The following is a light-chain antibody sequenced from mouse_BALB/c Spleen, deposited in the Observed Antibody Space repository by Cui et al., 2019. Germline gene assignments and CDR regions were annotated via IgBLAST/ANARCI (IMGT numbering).Light chain of an antibody. CDR2: RAN. J-gene: IGKJ2*01. CDR3: LQYDEFPYT. V-gene: IGKV14-111*01. CDR1: QDINSD. Sequence: DLKMTQSPSSMYASLVERVTITCKASQDINSDLSWFQQKPGKSPKTLIYRANRLVDGVPSRFSGSGSGQDYSLTISSLEYEDMGIYYCLQYDEFPYTFGGGTKLEIK.